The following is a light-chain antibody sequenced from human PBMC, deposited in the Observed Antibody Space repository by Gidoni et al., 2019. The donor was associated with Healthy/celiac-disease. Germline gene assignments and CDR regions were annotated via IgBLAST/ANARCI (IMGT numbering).Light chain of an antibody. CDR3: QQYGSSLTWT. V-gene: IGKV3-20*01. CDR2: GAS. Sequence: IVLTQSPGTLSLSPGEIATLSCRASQSVSSSYLAWYQQKPGQAPRLLIYGASSRATGIPDRFSGSGSGTDFTLTISRLEPEDFAVYYCQQYGSSLTWTFGQXTKVEIK. CDR1: QSVSSSY. J-gene: IGKJ1*01.